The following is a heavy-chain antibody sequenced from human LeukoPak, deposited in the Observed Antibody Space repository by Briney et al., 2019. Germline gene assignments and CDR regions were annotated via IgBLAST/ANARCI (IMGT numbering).Heavy chain of an antibody. CDR3: AKDGSGLTYYFDQ. J-gene: IGHJ4*02. Sequence: GGSLRLSCAASGFTFSGYGMHWVRQTPGKGLEWVAVISYDGSNKYYAYSVNGRFTISRDNSKNTMYLQMNSLRAEDTAMYSCAKDGSGLTYYFDQWGQGTLVTVSS. CDR1: GFTFSGYG. D-gene: IGHD5-12*01. V-gene: IGHV3-30*18. CDR2: ISYDGSNK.